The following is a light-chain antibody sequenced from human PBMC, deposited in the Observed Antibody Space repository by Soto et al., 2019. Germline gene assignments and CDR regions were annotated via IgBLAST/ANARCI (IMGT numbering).Light chain of an antibody. CDR2: KAS. J-gene: IGKJ3*01. CDR1: QNIASW. V-gene: IGKV1-5*03. Sequence: DTQMTQFPSTLSASVGDRVTITCRASQNIASWLAWYQQKPGIAPKLLIYKASTLESGVPSRFSGSGSGTEFTLTISSLQPDDFATYFCQQYDNAPLTFGPGTKVDI. CDR3: QQYDNAPLT.